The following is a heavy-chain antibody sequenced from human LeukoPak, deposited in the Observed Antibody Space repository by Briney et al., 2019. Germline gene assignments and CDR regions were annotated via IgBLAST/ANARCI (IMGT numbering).Heavy chain of an antibody. V-gene: IGHV1-69*05. Sequence: SVKVSCKASGGTFSSYAISWVRQAPGQGLEWMGGIIPIFGTANYAQKFQGRVTITTDESTSTAYMELSSLRSEDTAVYYCATNPHCYDSSGYYMGFAFDIWGQGTMVTVSS. CDR1: GGTFSSYA. CDR3: ATNPHCYDSSGYYMGFAFDI. J-gene: IGHJ3*02. CDR2: IIPIFGTA. D-gene: IGHD3-22*01.